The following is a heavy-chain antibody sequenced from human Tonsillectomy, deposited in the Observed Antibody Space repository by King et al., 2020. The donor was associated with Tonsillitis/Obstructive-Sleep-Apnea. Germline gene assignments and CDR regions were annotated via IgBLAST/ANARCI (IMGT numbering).Heavy chain of an antibody. CDR3: AGGTIVGATEPESFQH. V-gene: IGHV3-33*01. D-gene: IGHD1-26*01. J-gene: IGHJ1*01. CDR1: GFTFSSYG. CDR2: IWYEGSNQ. Sequence: QVQLVESGGGVVQPGRSLRLSCAASGFTFSSYGMHWVRQAPGKGLEWVAVIWYEGSNQYYADSVRGRFTNSRDNSKNTLYLRMNNLRAEDTAVFYCAGGTIVGATEPESFQHWGQGTLVTVSS.